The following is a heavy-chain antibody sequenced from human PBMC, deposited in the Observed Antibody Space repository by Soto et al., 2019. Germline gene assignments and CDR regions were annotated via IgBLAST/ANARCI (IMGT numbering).Heavy chain of an antibody. CDR2: IIPIFGTA. CDR1: GVTFSSYA. CDR3: AREKQCLPPVVYYFDY. J-gene: IGHJ4*02. Sequence: QVQLVQSGAEVKKPGSSVKVSCKASGVTFSSYAISWVRQAPGQGLEWMGGIIPIFGTANYAQKFQGRVTITADKSTSTAYMELSRLSSEDTAVYYCAREKQCLPPVVYYFDYWGQGTLVTVSS. V-gene: IGHV1-69*06. D-gene: IGHD2-21*01.